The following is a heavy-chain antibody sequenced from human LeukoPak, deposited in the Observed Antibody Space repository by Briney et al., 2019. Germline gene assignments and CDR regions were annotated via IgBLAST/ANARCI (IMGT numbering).Heavy chain of an antibody. J-gene: IGHJ5*02. CDR1: GYTFTGYY. D-gene: IGHD5-24*01. CDR2: INPNSGGT. Sequence: ASVKVSCKASGYTFTGYYMHWVRQAPGQGLEWMGWINPNSGGTNYAQKFQGRVTMTRDTSISTAYMELSRLRSDDTAVYYCAKARDGYNSPKLDPWGQGTLVTVSS. CDR3: AKARDGYNSPKLDP. V-gene: IGHV1-2*02.